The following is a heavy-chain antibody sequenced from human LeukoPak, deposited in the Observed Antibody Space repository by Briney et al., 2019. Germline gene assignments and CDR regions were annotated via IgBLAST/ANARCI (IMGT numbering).Heavy chain of an antibody. D-gene: IGHD3-3*01. J-gene: IGHJ3*02. CDR1: GFTFSSYW. V-gene: IGHV3-7*01. CDR2: INQDGSEK. Sequence: PGWSLTLSCAACGFTFSSYWMSWVRQAPGKGLEWVANINQDGSEKYYVDSVKRRFTISRDNAKNSLYLQMNSLRAEDTAVYYCAREGFWSGETDAFDIWGQGTMVTVSS. CDR3: AREGFWSGETDAFDI.